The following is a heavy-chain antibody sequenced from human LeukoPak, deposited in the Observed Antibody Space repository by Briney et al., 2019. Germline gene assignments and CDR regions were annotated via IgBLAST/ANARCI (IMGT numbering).Heavy chain of an antibody. D-gene: IGHD1-14*01. J-gene: IGHJ4*02. Sequence: ASVKVSCKASGYTFTSYYMHWVRQAPGQGLEWMGIINPSGGSTSYAQKFQGRVTISVDTSKNQFSLKLSSVTAADTAVYYCAGMRITTPTVRTLDYWGQGTLVTVSS. V-gene: IGHV1-46*01. CDR3: AGMRITTPTVRTLDY. CDR1: GYTFTSYY. CDR2: INPSGGST.